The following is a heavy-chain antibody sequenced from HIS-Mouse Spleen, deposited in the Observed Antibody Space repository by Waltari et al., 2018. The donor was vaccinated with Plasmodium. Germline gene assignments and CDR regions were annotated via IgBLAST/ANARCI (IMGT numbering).Heavy chain of an antibody. Sequence: QVTLKESGPVLVKPTETLTLTCTVSGFSLSNARMGVSWIRQPPGKALEWLAHIFSNDEKSYSTSLKSRLTISKDTSKSQVVLTMTNMDPVDTATYYCARTYDFWSGYYPPYYFDYWGQGTLVTVSS. CDR1: GFSLSNARMG. D-gene: IGHD3-3*01. CDR3: ARTYDFWSGYYPPYYFDY. CDR2: IFSNDEK. V-gene: IGHV2-26*01. J-gene: IGHJ4*02.